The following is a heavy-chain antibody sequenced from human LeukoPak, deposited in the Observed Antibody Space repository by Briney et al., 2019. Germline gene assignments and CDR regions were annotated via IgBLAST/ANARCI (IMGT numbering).Heavy chain of an antibody. J-gene: IGHJ6*03. CDR1: GGTVSGDA. D-gene: IGHD5-18*01. CDR3: ARCGFSSGYGWGGGYFYHYMDV. Sequence: SVKVSFKASGGTVSGDAISWVRQAPGQGLEWMGGIIPIFGTANYAQKFQGRVTITADESTSTAYMELSSLRSEDTAVYYCARCGFSSGYGWGGGYFYHYMDVWGKGTTVTVSS. CDR2: IIPIFGTA. V-gene: IGHV1-69*13.